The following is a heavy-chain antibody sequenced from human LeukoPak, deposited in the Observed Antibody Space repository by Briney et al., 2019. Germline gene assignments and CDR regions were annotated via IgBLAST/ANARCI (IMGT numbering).Heavy chain of an antibody. V-gene: IGHV3-11*05. Sequence: GGSLRLSCAASGFTFSDYYMSWIRQAPGKGLEWVSYISSSSYTNYADSVKGRFTISRDNAKNSLYLQMNSLRAEDTAVYYCARDLGYCSGGSCYDLFDYWGQGTLVTVSS. CDR2: ISSSSYT. D-gene: IGHD2-15*01. CDR3: ARDLGYCSGGSCYDLFDY. J-gene: IGHJ4*02. CDR1: GFTFSDYY.